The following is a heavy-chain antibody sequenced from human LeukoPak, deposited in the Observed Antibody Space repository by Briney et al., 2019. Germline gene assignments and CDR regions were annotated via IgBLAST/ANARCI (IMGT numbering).Heavy chain of an antibody. D-gene: IGHD1-26*01. Sequence: GGSLRLSCAASGFNLTNYAMHWVRQAPGKGLEWVSAISGSGGSTYYADSVKGRFTISGDNSKNTLYLQMNSLRAEDTAVYYCAKENLGLLIDYWGQGTLVTVSS. CDR2: ISGSGGST. CDR3: AKENLGLLIDY. J-gene: IGHJ4*02. CDR1: GFNLTNYA. V-gene: IGHV3-23*01.